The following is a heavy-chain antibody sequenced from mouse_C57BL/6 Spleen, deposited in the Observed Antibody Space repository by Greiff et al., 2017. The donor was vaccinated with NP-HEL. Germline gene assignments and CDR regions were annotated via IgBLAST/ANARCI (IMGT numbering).Heavy chain of an antibody. Sequence: EVQLQQSGAELVRPGASVKLSCTASGFNIKDDYMHWVKQRPEQGLEWIGWIDPENGDTEYASKFQGKATITADTSSNTAYLQLSSLTSEDTAVYCCTTVTTVRYAMDDWGQGTSVTVSS. CDR3: TTVTTVRYAMDD. V-gene: IGHV14-4*01. D-gene: IGHD1-1*01. J-gene: IGHJ4*01. CDR2: IDPENGDT. CDR1: GFNIKDDY.